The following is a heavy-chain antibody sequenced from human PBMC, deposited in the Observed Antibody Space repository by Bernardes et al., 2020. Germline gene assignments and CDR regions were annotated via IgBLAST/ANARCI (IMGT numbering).Heavy chain of an antibody. CDR3: VYRQGVGATRGVYNWYDP. D-gene: IGHD1-26*01. CDR1: GFSLSTSGVG. Sequence: SGPTLVKPTQTLTLTCSFSGFSLSTSGVGVGWIRQPPGKALEWLALIYWDDEKRYSPSLNSRLTITKDTSKSQVVLTMTNVDPVDSATYYCVYRQGVGATRGVYNWYDPWGQGTLVTVSS. CDR2: IYWDDEK. V-gene: IGHV2-5*02. J-gene: IGHJ5*02.